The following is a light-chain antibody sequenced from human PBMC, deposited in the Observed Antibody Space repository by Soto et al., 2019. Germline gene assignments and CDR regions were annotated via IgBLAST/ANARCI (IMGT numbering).Light chain of an antibody. CDR3: LQNHNYPRT. J-gene: IGKJ1*01. CDR2: GAS. CDR1: QDISDD. Sequence: AIQMTQSPSSLSAYMRDRVTITCRASQDISDDVGWYQQTPGKAPKLLISGASRLQSGVPSRFSGSGSGAQFTLTITSLRPEDSAIYYCLQNHNYPRTFGQGTKVDIK. V-gene: IGKV1-6*01.